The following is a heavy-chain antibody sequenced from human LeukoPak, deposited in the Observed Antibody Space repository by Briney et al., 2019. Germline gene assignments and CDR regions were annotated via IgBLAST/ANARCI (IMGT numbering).Heavy chain of an antibody. CDR3: ARDRGNSIVGADFDS. D-gene: IGHD1-26*01. Sequence: GGSLRLSCIASGFTFSNYWMHWVRQAPGRGLVWVSRISGDGIGTTYADSVKGRFTISRDNAKNSIYLQMNSLRVEDTAVYYCARDRGNSIVGADFDSWGQGTLVTVSS. J-gene: IGHJ4*02. V-gene: IGHV3-74*01. CDR2: ISGDGIGT. CDR1: GFTFSNYW.